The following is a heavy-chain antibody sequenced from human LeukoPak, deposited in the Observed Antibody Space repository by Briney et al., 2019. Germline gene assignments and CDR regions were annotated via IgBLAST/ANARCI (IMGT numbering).Heavy chain of an antibody. J-gene: IGHJ4*02. Sequence: ASVKVSCKASGYTFIGYYMHWVRQAPGQGLEWMGWINPNSGGTNYAQKFQGRVTMTRDTSVSTAYMELRRLRSDDTAVYYCARALRKPRAPPAYWGQGTLVTVSS. CDR3: ARALRKPRAPPAY. CDR1: GYTFIGYY. V-gene: IGHV1-2*02. CDR2: INPNSGGT. D-gene: IGHD2-2*01.